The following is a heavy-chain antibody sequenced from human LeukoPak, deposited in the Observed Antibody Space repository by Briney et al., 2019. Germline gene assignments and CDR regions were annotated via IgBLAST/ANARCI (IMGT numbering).Heavy chain of an antibody. V-gene: IGHV1-2*02. CDR1: GYTFTGYY. D-gene: IGHD1-26*01. CDR3: ARQSSGSYSTRFDP. CDR2: INPNSGGT. Sequence: VASVKVSCKASGYTFTGYYMHWVRQAPGQGLEWMGWINPNSGGTNYAQKFQGRVTMTRDTSISTAYMELSRLRSDDTAVYYCARQSSGSYSTRFDPWGQGTLVTVSS. J-gene: IGHJ5*02.